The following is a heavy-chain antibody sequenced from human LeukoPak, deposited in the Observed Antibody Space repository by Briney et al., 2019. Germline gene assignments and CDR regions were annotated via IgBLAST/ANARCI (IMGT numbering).Heavy chain of an antibody. J-gene: IGHJ6*03. CDR3: ATGVAVAGVRGYMDV. V-gene: IGHV3-43*01. D-gene: IGHD6-19*01. CDR1: GFTFDDYT. Sequence: PGGSLRLSCAASGFTFDDYTMHWVRQAPGKGLEWVSLISWDGGSTYYADSVKGRFTISRDNSKNSLYLQMNSLRTEDTALYYCATGVAVAGVRGYMDVWGKGTTVTVSS. CDR2: ISWDGGST.